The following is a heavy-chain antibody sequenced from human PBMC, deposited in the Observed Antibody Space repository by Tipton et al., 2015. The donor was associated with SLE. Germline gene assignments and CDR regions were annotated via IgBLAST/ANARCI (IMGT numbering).Heavy chain of an antibody. CDR1: GFTFSNFG. Sequence: QLVQSGGGVVQPGGSLRLSCAASGFTFSNFGMHWVRQTPGKGLEWVSYISSSGSTIYYADSVKGRFTVSRDNSKNTLYLEMHSLRVEDTAVYYCAKEILHDFWSGYQGADYWGQGTLVTISS. CDR2: ISSSGSTI. D-gene: IGHD3-3*01. V-gene: IGHV3-48*01. CDR3: AKEILHDFWSGYQGADY. J-gene: IGHJ4*02.